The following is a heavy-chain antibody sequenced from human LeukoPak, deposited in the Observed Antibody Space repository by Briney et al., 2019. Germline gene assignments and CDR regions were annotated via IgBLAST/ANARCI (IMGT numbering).Heavy chain of an antibody. V-gene: IGHV4-59*01. J-gene: IGHJ3*02. D-gene: IGHD6-13*01. CDR1: GGSISSYY. Sequence: SETLSLTCTVSGGSISSYYWSWIRQPPGKGLEWIGYIYYSGSTNYNPSLKSRVTISVDKSKNQFSLKLSSVTAADTAVYYCARELVRAFDIWGQGTMVTVSS. CDR2: IYYSGST. CDR3: ARELVRAFDI.